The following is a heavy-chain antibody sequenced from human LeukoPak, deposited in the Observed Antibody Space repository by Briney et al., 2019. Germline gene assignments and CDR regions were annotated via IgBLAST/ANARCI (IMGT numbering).Heavy chain of an antibody. CDR1: GFTFRSYA. D-gene: IGHD5-18*01. V-gene: IGHV3-23*01. J-gene: IGHJ6*02. CDR3: AKVDTAMVVADGMDV. CDR2: ISGSGGST. Sequence: GGSLRLSCAASGFTFRSYAMSWVRQAPGKGLEWVSAISGSGGSTYYADSVKGRFTISRDNSKNTLYLQMNSLRAEDTAVYYCAKVDTAMVVADGMDVWGQGTTVTVSS.